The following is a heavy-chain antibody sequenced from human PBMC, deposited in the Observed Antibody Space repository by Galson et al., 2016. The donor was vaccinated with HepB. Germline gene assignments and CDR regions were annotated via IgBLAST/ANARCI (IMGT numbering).Heavy chain of an antibody. CDR1: GFTVSRNY. CDR3: ARGAGYSSSWYAAGRALDI. J-gene: IGHJ3*02. CDR2: IYSSDTS. D-gene: IGHD6-13*01. V-gene: IGHV3-53*04. Sequence: SLRLSCAASGFTVSRNYMSWVRQAPGKGLECVSVIYSSDTSYYADSVTGRFTLSRHNSRNTLYLQMNSLRAEDTALYYCARGAGYSSSWYAAGRALDIWGQGTVVTVSS.